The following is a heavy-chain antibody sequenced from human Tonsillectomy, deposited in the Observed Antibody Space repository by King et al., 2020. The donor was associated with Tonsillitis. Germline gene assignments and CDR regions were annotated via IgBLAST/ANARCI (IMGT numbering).Heavy chain of an antibody. CDR2: IYWNDDK. CDR1: GFSLSTSGVG. J-gene: IGHJ5*02. Sequence: QVTLKESGPTLVKPTQTLTLTCTFSGFSLSTSGVGVGWIRQPPGKALDWLALIYWNDDKRYSPSLKNRLTITKDTSKNQVVLTMTNMDPVDTATYYCAHNFDFWSPTPLNWFDPWGQGTLVTVSS. D-gene: IGHD3-3*01. CDR3: AHNFDFWSPTPLNWFDP. V-gene: IGHV2-5*01.